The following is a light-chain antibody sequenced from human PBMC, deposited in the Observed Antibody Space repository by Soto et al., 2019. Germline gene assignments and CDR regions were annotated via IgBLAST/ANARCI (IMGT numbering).Light chain of an antibody. CDR1: QDIRGA. CDR2: DVS. V-gene: IGKV1-13*02. J-gene: IGKJ5*01. CDR3: QPFNSYPIT. Sequence: AIQLTQSPSSLSASVGDRVTITCRASQDIRGALAWYQQKPGKAPKILLYDVSTLESGVPSRFSGSGSGTDFTLTLRRLQPVDFATYYCQPFNSYPITFGQGTRLEIK.